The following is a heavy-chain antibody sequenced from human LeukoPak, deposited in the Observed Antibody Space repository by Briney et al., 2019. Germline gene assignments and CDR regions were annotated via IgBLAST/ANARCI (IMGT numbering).Heavy chain of an antibody. CDR3: TRGGMTTAATPWWY. CDR2: ISAYNGNT. Sequence: ASVKVSCKASGYTFTSYGIAWVRQAPGQGLEWMGWISAYNGNTIYAQKLQGRVTMTTDTSTSTAYMELRSLRSDDTAVYYCTRGGMTTAATPWWYWGQGTLVTVSS. D-gene: IGHD4-17*01. CDR1: GYTFTSYG. V-gene: IGHV1-18*01. J-gene: IGHJ4*02.